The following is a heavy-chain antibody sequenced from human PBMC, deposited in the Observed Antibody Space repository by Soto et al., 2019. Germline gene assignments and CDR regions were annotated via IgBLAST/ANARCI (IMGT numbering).Heavy chain of an antibody. Sequence: EVQLVESGGDLVKPGGSLRLSCAASGFTFSSYNMNWVRQAPGKGLEWVSSISSGRTHTFYADSVKGRFTISRENAKNSLYQQMNSLRVEDTAVYYCARGYDSSAGDYWGQGTLVTVSS. CDR1: GFTFSSYN. V-gene: IGHV3-21*01. CDR2: ISSGRTHT. J-gene: IGHJ4*02. CDR3: ARGYDSSAGDY. D-gene: IGHD3-22*01.